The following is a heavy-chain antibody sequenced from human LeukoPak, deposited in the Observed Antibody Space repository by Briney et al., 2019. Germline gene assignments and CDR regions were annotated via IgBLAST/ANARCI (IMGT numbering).Heavy chain of an antibody. CDR1: GYSIRSGDY. J-gene: IGHJ5*02. V-gene: IGHV4-38-2*02. CDR2: IYQSGST. CDR3: AREVHDDSDFDP. D-gene: IGHD2-21*02. Sequence: PSETLSLTCAVSGYSIRSGDYWGWIRQPPGKGLEWIGSIYQSGSTYYNPSLKSRVTISVDTSKNQFSLKLSSVTAADTAVYYCAREVHDDSDFDPWGQGTLVTVSS.